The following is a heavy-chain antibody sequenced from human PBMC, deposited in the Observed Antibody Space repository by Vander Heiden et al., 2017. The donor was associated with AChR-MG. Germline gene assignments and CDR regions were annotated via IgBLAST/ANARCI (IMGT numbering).Heavy chain of an antibody. CDR1: GFTFSSYS. D-gene: IGHD2-15*01. CDR3: ARAGGDV. CDR2: ISSSSSYI. V-gene: IGHV3-21*01. Sequence: EVQLVESGGDLVKPGGSLRLSCAASGFTFSSYSMNWVRQAPGKGLEWVSSISSSSSYIDYADSVKGRFTISRDNAKNSLYLQMNSLRAEDTAVYYCARAGGDVWGQGTTVTVSS. J-gene: IGHJ6*02.